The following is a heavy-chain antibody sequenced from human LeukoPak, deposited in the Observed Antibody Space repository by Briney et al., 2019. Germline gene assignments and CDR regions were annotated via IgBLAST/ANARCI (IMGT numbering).Heavy chain of an antibody. V-gene: IGHV3-66*01. CDR3: AELGITMIGGV. Sequence: GGSLRLSCAASGFTVSSNYMSWVRQAPGKGLEWVSVIYSGGSTYYADSVKGRFTISRDNAKNSLYLQMNSLRAEDTAVYFCAELGITMIGGVWGKGTTVTISS. D-gene: IGHD3-10*02. J-gene: IGHJ6*04. CDR2: IYSGGST. CDR1: GFTVSSNY.